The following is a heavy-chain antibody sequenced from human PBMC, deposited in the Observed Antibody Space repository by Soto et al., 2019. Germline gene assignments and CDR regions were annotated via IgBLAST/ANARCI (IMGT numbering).Heavy chain of an antibody. CDR2: IFSSGST. CDR3: ARDQGVVVTADNWFDP. J-gene: IGHJ5*02. CDR1: GGSITDYS. D-gene: IGHD2-21*02. V-gene: IGHV4-4*07. Sequence: SYPLSLTCTFSGGSITDYSWVWIRQPAGKGLEWIGRIFSSGSTNYNPSLKGRITMSLDTSKNQFSLKLNSATATDTAVYFCARDQGVVVTADNWFDPWGQGILVTAPQ.